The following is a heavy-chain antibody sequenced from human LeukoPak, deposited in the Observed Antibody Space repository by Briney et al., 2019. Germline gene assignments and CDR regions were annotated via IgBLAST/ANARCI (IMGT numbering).Heavy chain of an antibody. Sequence: GGSLRLSCAASGFSFSSFAMTWVRQAPGKGLEWVSGIIDTGGATYYADSVKGRFTISRDNSKNTLFLQMNSLRAEDTAVYYCAKFNGHPTTNYYLDVWGEGTTVTVSS. V-gene: IGHV3-23*01. J-gene: IGHJ6*04. CDR3: AKFNGHPTTNYYLDV. D-gene: IGHD3-10*01. CDR1: GFSFSSFA. CDR2: IIDTGGAT.